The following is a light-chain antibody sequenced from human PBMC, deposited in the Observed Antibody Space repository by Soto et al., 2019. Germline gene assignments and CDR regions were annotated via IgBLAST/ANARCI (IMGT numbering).Light chain of an antibody. J-gene: IGKJ1*01. CDR2: RAS. CDR3: QQYYNWRPR. CDR1: QTIYSN. V-gene: IGKV3-15*01. Sequence: IMMTQSPATLSVSLGERATLSCRAGQTIYSNVAWYQQRPGQAPRLLIYRASTRATGVPARFSGSGSGTEFTLTISRLQSEDFAVYFCQQYYNWRPRFGQGTKVDIK.